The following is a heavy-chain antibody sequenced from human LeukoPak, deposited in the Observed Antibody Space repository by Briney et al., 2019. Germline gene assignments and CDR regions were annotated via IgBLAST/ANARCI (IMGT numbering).Heavy chain of an antibody. CDR2: IYYSGST. D-gene: IGHD6-13*01. CDR3: AKCSSTCVH. J-gene: IGHJ4*02. Sequence: PSETLSLTCSVSGDSIRNYHWMWIRQSPGKGLEWIGYIYYSGSTNYNPSLKSRVTISVDTSKNQFSLKLSSVTAADIAVYYCAKCSSTCVHWGQGTLVTVSS. CDR1: GDSIRNYH. V-gene: IGHV4-59*12.